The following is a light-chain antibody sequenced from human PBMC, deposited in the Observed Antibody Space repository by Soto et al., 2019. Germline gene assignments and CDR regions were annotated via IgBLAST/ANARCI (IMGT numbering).Light chain of an antibody. J-gene: IGLJ1*01. CDR2: DNN. CDR1: SSNIGNNY. V-gene: IGLV1-51*01. CDR3: GTWDSSLSAYV. Sequence: QSVLTQPPSVSAAPGQKVTISCSGSSSNIGNNYVSWYQQLPGTAPRLLIYDNNKRPSGIPDRFSDSKSGTSATLAITGLQTGDEADYFCGTWDSSLSAYVFGTGTKLTVI.